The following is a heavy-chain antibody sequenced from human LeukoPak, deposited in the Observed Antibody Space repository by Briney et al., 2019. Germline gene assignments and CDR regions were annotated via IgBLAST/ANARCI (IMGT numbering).Heavy chain of an antibody. D-gene: IGHD4-17*01. CDR1: GGSFCGYY. CDR2: INHSGST. J-gene: IGHJ4*02. Sequence: SETLSLTCAVYGGSFCGYYWSWIRQPPGKGLEWIGEINHSGSTNYNPSLKSRVTISVDTSKNQFSLKLSSVTAADTAVYYCARHYETTVTTGFFYWGQGTLVTVSS. V-gene: IGHV4-34*01. CDR3: ARHYETTVTTGFFY.